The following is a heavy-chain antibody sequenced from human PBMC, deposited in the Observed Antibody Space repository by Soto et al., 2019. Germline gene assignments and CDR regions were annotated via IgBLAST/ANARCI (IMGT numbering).Heavy chain of an antibody. CDR1: GFIFSNSW. J-gene: IGHJ6*03. CDR2: INSDGSST. Sequence: EVQLVESGGGLVQPGGSLRLSCAASGFIFSNSWMHWVRQAPGKGLVWVSRINSDGSSTDYADSVKGRFTISRDNAKNTLYLQMNSLRDEDTALYYCARDWSGPGNSAYYYYNMDVWGKGTTVTVSS. D-gene: IGHD3-3*01. CDR3: ARDWSGPGNSAYYYYNMDV. V-gene: IGHV3-74*01.